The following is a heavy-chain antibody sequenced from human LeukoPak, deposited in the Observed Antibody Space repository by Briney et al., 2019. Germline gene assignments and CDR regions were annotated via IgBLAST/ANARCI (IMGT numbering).Heavy chain of an antibody. CDR3: AKDGPVVTKPYYFDY. V-gene: IGHV3-23*01. J-gene: IGHJ4*02. Sequence: GGSLRLSCVDSGFTFNRYAMRWVGQAPGKGVEWVSGISGTGGSTYYADSVKGRFTISRDNSKTTLNLQMNSLSAQNTALYYCAKDGPVVTKPYYFDYLGQGTLVTVAS. CDR1: GFTFNRYA. CDR2: ISGTGGST. D-gene: IGHD1-14*01.